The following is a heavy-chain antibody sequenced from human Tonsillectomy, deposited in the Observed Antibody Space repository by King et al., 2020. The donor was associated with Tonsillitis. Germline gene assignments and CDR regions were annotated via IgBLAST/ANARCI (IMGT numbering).Heavy chain of an antibody. CDR1: GFTFSNYV. D-gene: IGHD3-22*01. J-gene: IGHJ4*02. CDR2: VTGAGGIT. CDR3: AKDRYDSSGYYPIDY. V-gene: IGHV3-23*04. Sequence: VQLVESGGGLVQPGGSLRLSCAASGFTFSNYVMTWVRKAPGKGLEWVSAVTGAGGITYYADSVKGRFTISRDNSKDTLYLQMNSLRADDTATYYCAKDRYDSSGYYPIDYWGQGTLVTVSS.